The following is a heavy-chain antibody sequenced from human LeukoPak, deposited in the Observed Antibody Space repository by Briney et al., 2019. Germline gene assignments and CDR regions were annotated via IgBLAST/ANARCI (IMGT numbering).Heavy chain of an antibody. V-gene: IGHV4-34*01. D-gene: IGHD3-16*02. Sequence: PSETLSLTCAVYIDSFSNYHWNWIRQTPSKGLEWIGEINHSGSTNYNPSLKSRVTISVDTSKNQFSLKLSSVTAADTAVYYCARDYVWGSYRYYYYYMDVWGKGTTVTISS. CDR3: ARDYVWGSYRYYYYYMDV. CDR1: IDSFSNYH. CDR2: INHSGST. J-gene: IGHJ6*03.